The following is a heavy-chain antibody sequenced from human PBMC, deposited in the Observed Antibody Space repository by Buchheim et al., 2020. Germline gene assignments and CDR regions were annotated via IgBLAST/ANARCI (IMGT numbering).Heavy chain of an antibody. J-gene: IGHJ6*02. CDR3: ARVMQAALLDYYYYGMDV. D-gene: IGHD3-10*01. Sequence: EVQLVESGGGLVKPGGSLRLSCAASGFTFSSYSMNWVRQAPGKGLEWVSSISSSSSYIYYADSVKGRFTISRDNAKNSLYLQMNSLGAEDTAVYYCARVMQAALLDYYYYGMDVWGQGTT. CDR1: GFTFSSYS. CDR2: ISSSSSYI. V-gene: IGHV3-21*01.